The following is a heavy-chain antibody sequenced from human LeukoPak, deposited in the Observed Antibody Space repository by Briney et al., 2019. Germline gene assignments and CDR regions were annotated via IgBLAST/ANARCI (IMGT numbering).Heavy chain of an antibody. V-gene: IGHV3-48*01. CDR3: AREHDYGIAFDI. Sequence: GGSLRLSCAASGFTFSSYSVNWVRQAPGKGLEWVSYISSSSSTIYYADSVKGRFTISRDNAKNSLYLQMNSLRAEDTAVYYCAREHDYGIAFDIWGQGTMDTVSS. CDR2: ISSSSSTI. D-gene: IGHD4-17*01. CDR1: GFTFSSYS. J-gene: IGHJ3*02.